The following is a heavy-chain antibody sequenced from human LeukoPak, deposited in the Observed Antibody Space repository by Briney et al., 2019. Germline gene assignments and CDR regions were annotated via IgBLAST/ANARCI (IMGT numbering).Heavy chain of an antibody. CDR1: GGSISSYY. J-gene: IGHJ4*02. D-gene: IGHD3-10*01. Sequence: SETLSLTCTVSGGSISSYYWSWIRQPPGKGLEWIGYIYYSGSTNYNPSLKSRVTISVDTSKNQFSLKLSSVTAADTAVYYCARHPDTIEFDYWGQGTLVTVSS. CDR3: ARHPDTIEFDY. V-gene: IGHV4-59*08. CDR2: IYYSGST.